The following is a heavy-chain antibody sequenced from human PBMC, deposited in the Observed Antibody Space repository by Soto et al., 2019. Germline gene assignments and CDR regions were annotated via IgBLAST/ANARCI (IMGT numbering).Heavy chain of an antibody. D-gene: IGHD2-2*01. CDR1: GFTISDYY. V-gene: IGHV3-11*01. J-gene: IGHJ3*02. CDR3: ARAVPAGAAFDI. CDR2: ISSSGSTI. Sequence: PGGSLRLSCAASGFTISDYYMSWIRQAPGKGLEWVSYISSSGSTIYYADSVKGRFTISRDNAKNSLYLQMNSLRAEDTAVYYCARAVPAGAAFDIWGRGTMVTVSS.